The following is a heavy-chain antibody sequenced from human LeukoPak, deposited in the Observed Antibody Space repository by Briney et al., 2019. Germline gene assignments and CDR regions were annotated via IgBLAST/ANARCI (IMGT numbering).Heavy chain of an antibody. CDR1: GGTFSSYA. V-gene: IGHV1-69*13. D-gene: IGHD3-22*01. J-gene: IGHJ4*02. CDR3: AREWSYESSGYFFYY. Sequence: SVKVSCKASGGTFSSYAISWVRQAPGQGLEWMGGIIPLFGTANYAQKFQGRVTITADESTSTVYMELNSLRFEDTAVYYCAREWSYESSGYFFYYWGQGTLVTVSS. CDR2: IIPLFGTA.